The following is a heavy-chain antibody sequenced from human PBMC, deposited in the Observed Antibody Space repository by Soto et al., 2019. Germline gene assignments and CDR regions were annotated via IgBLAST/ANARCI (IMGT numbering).Heavy chain of an antibody. CDR1: GLTFSSYA. V-gene: IGHV3-23*01. J-gene: IGHJ4*02. CDR3: AKDQYPHSCSGGSCYSEAY. Sequence: EVQLLESGGGLVQPGGSLRLSCAASGLTFSSYAMSWVRQAPGKGLEWVSAISGSGGSTYYADSVKGRFTISRDNSKNTLYLQMNSLRAEDTAVYYCAKDQYPHSCSGGSCYSEAYWGQGTLVTVSS. CDR2: ISGSGGST. D-gene: IGHD2-15*01.